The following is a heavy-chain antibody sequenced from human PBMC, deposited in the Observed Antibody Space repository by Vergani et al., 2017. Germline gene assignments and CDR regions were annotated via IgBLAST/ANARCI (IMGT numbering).Heavy chain of an antibody. J-gene: IGHJ6*03. CDR2: IIPIIGIA. D-gene: IGHD6-19*01. V-gene: IGHV1-69*04. Sequence: QVQLVQSGAEVKKPGASVKVSCKASGGTFSSYAISWVRQAPGQGLEWMGRIIPIIGIANYAQKFQGRVTITADKSSRTAYMELSSLRSEDTAVYYCASTYSSGWNLHYYMDVWGKGTTVTVSS. CDR3: ASTYSSGWNLHYYMDV. CDR1: GGTFSSYA.